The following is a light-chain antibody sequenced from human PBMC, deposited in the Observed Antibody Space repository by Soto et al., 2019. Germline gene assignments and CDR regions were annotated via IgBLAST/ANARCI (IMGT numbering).Light chain of an antibody. J-gene: IGLJ1*01. CDR2: EVT. Sequence: QSVLTQPPSASGSPGQSVTISCTGTSGDIGGYDYVSWYQQHPGKAPKLMIYEVTKRPLGVPDRFSGSKSGNTASLTVSGLQAEDEADYYCAAWDDSLNGFYVFGTGTKVTVL. CDR1: SGDIGGYDY. CDR3: AAWDDSLNGFYV. V-gene: IGLV2-8*01.